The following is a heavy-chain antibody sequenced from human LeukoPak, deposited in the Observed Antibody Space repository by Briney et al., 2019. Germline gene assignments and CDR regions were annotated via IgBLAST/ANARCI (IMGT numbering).Heavy chain of an antibody. CDR1: GGSISSSNW. CDR2: IYHSGST. CDR3: TTDLIGGNYSEGFAFAI. V-gene: IGHV4-4*02. J-gene: IGHJ3*02. D-gene: IGHD1-26*01. Sequence: SGTLSLTCAVSGGSISSSNWWSWVRQPPGKGLEWIGEIYHSGSTNYNPSLKSRVTISVDKSKNQFSLKLSSVTAADTAVYYCTTDLIGGNYSEGFAFAIWGQGTMVTVSS.